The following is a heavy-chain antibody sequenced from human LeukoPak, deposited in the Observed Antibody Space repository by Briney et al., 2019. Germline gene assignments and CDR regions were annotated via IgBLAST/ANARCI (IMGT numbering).Heavy chain of an antibody. D-gene: IGHD3-22*01. CDR3: ARLYDSSGYWDYYGMDV. J-gene: IGHJ6*02. Sequence: SETLSLTCTVSGGSISSYYWSWIRQPPGEGLEWIGYIYYSGSTNYNPSLKSRVTISVDTSKNQFSLKLSSVTAADTAVYYCARLYDSSGYWDYYGMDVWGQGTTVTVSS. CDR2: IYYSGST. CDR1: GGSISSYY. V-gene: IGHV4-59*08.